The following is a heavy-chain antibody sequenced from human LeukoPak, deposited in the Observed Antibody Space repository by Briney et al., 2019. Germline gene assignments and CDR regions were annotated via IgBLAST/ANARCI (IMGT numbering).Heavy chain of an antibody. CDR3: AREAAVGGYDDYYYYGMDV. CDR1: GHTFTSYA. V-gene: IGHV7-4-1*02. CDR2: INTNTGNP. J-gene: IGHJ6*02. D-gene: IGHD5-12*01. Sequence: ASVKVSCKASGHTFTSYAMNWVRQAPGQGLEWMGWINTNTGNPTYAQGFTGRFVFSLDTSVSTAYLQISSLKAEDTAVYYCAREAAVGGYDDYYYYGMDVWGQGTTVTVSS.